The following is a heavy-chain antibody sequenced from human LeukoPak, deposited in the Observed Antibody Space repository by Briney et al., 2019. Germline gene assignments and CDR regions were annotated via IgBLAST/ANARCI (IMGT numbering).Heavy chain of an antibody. J-gene: IGHJ4*02. Sequence: SETLSLTCTVSGGSISNYYWSWIRQPPGKGLEWIGYIFYSGSTNYNPSLKSRVTISVDTSKNQFSLKLSSVTAVDTAVYYCARHPSAVAGKTFDYWGQGTLVTVSS. CDR2: IFYSGST. CDR3: ARHPSAVAGKTFDY. CDR1: GGSISNYY. D-gene: IGHD6-19*01. V-gene: IGHV4-59*08.